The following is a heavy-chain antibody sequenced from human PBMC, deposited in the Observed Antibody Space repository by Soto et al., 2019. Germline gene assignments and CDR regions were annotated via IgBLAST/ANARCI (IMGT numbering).Heavy chain of an antibody. J-gene: IGHJ5*02. V-gene: IGHV1-18*01. CDR3: AREHLPNCDTTSCYLPGLQP. CDR1: GYSFLNYG. CDR2: ISPKKGNT. D-gene: IGHD2-15*01. Sequence: QVQLVQSGPEVKRSGASVTVSCKTSGYSFLNYGITWVRQAPGQGLEWMGWISPKKGNTNYAQKFQGRVTLTTNATTSRVYMQLRSLKSADTAVYYCAREHLPNCDTTSCYLPGLQPWGQGTLVAVSS.